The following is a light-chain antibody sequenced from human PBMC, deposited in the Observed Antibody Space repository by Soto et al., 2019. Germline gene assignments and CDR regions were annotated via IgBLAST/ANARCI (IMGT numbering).Light chain of an antibody. CDR1: QSVSGN. CDR2: GAS. J-gene: IGKJ4*01. V-gene: IGKV3-15*01. CDR3: QQYNNWPPLT. Sequence: EIVMSQSPATLSASPGARATLSCRASQSVSGNLAWYQQKPGQAPRLLIYGASTRATGIPARFSGSGSGTEFTLTISSLQSEDFAVYYCQQYNNWPPLTFGGGTKVEIK.